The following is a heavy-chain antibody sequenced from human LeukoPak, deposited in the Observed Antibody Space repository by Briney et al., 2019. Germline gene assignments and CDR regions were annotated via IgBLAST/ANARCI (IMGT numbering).Heavy chain of an antibody. CDR1: GYTFTSYG. CDR2: ISAYNGNT. J-gene: IGHJ5*02. D-gene: IGHD3-3*01. V-gene: IGHV1-18*01. CDR3: ARDKGYYDFWSGYSNWFDP. Sequence: ASVKVSCTASGYTFTSYGISWVGQAPGQGLEWMGWISAYNGNTNYAQKLQGRVTMTTDTSTSTAYMELRSLRSDDTAVYYCARDKGYYDFWSGYSNWFDPWGQGTLVTVSS.